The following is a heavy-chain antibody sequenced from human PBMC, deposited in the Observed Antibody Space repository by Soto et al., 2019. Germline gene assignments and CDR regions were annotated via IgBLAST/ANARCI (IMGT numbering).Heavy chain of an antibody. J-gene: IGHJ4*02. CDR3: AMSPGMYSGSYRFDY. D-gene: IGHD1-26*01. CDR1: GYTFTSYD. Sequence: QVQLVQSGAEVKKPGASVKVSCKASGYTFTSYDINWVRQATGQGLEWMGWMNPNSGNTGYAQKFQGRVTMTRNTSIRTAYMELSTLRSEAAAVYYCAMSPGMYSGSYRFDYWGQGTLVTVSS. V-gene: IGHV1-8*01. CDR2: MNPNSGNT.